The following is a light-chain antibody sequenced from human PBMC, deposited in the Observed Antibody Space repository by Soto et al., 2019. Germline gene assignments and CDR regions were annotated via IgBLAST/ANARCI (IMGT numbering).Light chain of an antibody. CDR1: SSYVGGYNY. V-gene: IGLV2-8*01. CDR3: SSYAGSNNYV. J-gene: IGLJ1*01. CDR2: EVT. Sequence: SVLTQPPSASGSPGQSVTISCTGTSSYVGGYNYVSWYQQHPGKAPKLMIYEVTKRPSGVPDRFSASKSGNTASLTVSGLQAEDEADYYCSSYAGSNNYVFGTGTKVTVL.